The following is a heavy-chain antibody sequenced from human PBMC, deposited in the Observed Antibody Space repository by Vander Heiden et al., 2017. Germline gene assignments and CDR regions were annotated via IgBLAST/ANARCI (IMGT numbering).Heavy chain of an antibody. D-gene: IGHD2-2*01. V-gene: IGHV3-23*01. Sequence: EVQLLESGGGLVQPGGSLRLSCAASGFTFSSYAMSWVRQAPGKGLEWVSAISGSGGSTYYADSVKGRFTISRDNSKNTLYLQMNSLRAEDTAVYYCAKVSGYIVVVPASYGMDVWGQGTTVTVSS. CDR1: GFTFSSYA. J-gene: IGHJ6*02. CDR2: ISGSGGST. CDR3: AKVSGYIVVVPASYGMDV.